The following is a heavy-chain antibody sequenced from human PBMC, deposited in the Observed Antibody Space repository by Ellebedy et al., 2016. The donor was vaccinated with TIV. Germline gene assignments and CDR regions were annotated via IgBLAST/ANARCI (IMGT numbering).Heavy chain of an antibody. D-gene: IGHD3-16*01. V-gene: IGHV4-39*01. CDR2: VYFIGST. Sequence: MPSETLSLTCTVSGGSITSGSYYWAWIRQPPGKGLAWVGNVYFIGSTNYNPSLKSRVTISVDTSKNQFSLKLTSVTAADTAVYYCVRHPTLGTLDYWGQGAQVTVSS. CDR1: GGSITSGSYY. J-gene: IGHJ4*02. CDR3: VRHPTLGTLDY.